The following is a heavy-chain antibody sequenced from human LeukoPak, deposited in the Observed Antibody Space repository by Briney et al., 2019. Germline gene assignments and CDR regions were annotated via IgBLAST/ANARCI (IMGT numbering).Heavy chain of an antibody. CDR2: IYSGGST. J-gene: IGHJ3*02. CDR3: ARDRNYYGSGKDAFDI. V-gene: IGHV3-53*01. Sequence: SGGSLRLSCAASGFTVGSNYMSWVRQAPGKGLEWVSVIYSGGSTYYADSVKGRFTISRDNSKNTLYLQMNSLRAEDTAVYYCARDRNYYGSGKDAFDIWGQGTMVTVSS. D-gene: IGHD3-10*01. CDR1: GFTVGSNY.